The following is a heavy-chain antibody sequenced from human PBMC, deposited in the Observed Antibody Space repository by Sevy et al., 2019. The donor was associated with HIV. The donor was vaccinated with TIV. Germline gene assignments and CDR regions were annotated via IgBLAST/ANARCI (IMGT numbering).Heavy chain of an antibody. CDR2: FDPEDGET. CDR1: GYTLSQIS. CDR3: ATTKDCYDSNGSPFDS. Sequence: ASVKVSCKVSGYTLSQISMHWVRQAPGKGLEWMGSFDPEDGETIYAQKFQARVTMTEDTSTDTAYMELSSLRSDDTAVYYCATTKDCYDSNGSPFDSWGQGTLVTVSS. D-gene: IGHD3-22*01. V-gene: IGHV1-24*01. J-gene: IGHJ4*02.